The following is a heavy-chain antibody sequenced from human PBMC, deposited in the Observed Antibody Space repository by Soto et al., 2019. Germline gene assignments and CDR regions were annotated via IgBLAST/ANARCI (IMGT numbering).Heavy chain of an antibody. CDR2: ISRSGSTI. D-gene: IGHD6-6*01. CDR3: AREPSLSSSSYLSYYYGMDV. V-gene: IGHV3-48*03. CDR1: GFTFGTYE. J-gene: IGHJ6*02. Sequence: EVQLVESGGGLVQPGGSLRLSCAASGFTFGTYEMNWVRQAPGKGLEWVSYISRSGSTIYYADSVKGRFTISRDNAKNSLYLQLNRLRAEYTAVYYCAREPSLSSSSYLSYYYGMDVWGQGTTVTVSS.